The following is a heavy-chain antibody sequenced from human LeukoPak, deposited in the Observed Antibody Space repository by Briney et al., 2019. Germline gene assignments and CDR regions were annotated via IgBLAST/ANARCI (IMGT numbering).Heavy chain of an antibody. J-gene: IGHJ4*02. D-gene: IGHD6-19*01. CDR1: GFTFSSYA. Sequence: GGSLRLSCAASGFTFSSYAIHWVRQAPGKGLEWVAVISYDGSNKYYADSVKGRFTISRDNSKNTLYLQMNSLRAEDTAVYYCARDLGGWSAWGQGTLVTVSS. CDR2: ISYDGSNK. CDR3: ARDLGGWSA. V-gene: IGHV3-30-3*01.